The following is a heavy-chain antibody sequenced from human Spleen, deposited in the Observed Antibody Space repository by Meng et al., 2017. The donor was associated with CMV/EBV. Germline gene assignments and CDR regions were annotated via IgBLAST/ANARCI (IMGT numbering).Heavy chain of an antibody. J-gene: IGHJ2*01. CDR2: INHSGST. CDR3: AREKVGYFDL. CDR1: GGSFSGYY. V-gene: IGHV4-34*01. Sequence: QVQLQQWGPGDVQLSGTRSLPRRVFGGSFSGYYWSWIRQPPMKGLEWIGEINHSGSTNYNPSLKSRVTISVDTSKNQSSLKLSSVTAADTAVYYCAREKVGYFDLWGRGTLVTVSS.